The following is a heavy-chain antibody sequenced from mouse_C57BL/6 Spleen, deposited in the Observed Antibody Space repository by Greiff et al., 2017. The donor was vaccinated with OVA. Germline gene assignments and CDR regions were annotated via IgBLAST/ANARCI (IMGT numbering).Heavy chain of an antibody. J-gene: IGHJ4*01. CDR2: ISSGSSTI. CDR3: ARRWNAMDY. CDR1: GFTFSDYG. V-gene: IGHV5-17*01. Sequence: VQLKEPGGGLVKPGGSLKLSCAASGFTFSDYGMHWVRQAPEQGLEWVAYISSGSSTIYYADTVKGRFTLSRDNATNTLFLQMTSLRSEDTAMYYCARRWNAMDYWGQGTSVTVSS. D-gene: IGHD2-3*01.